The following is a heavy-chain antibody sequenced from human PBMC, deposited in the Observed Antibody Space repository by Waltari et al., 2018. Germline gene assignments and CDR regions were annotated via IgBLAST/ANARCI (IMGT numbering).Heavy chain of an antibody. Sequence: EVQLVESGGGLVQPGGSLRLSCAASGFTFSSYSMNWVRQAPGKGLEWVSYISSSSITIYYADSVKGRFTISRDNAKNSLYLQMNSLRAEDTAVYYCASSGYYFIDYWGQGTLVTVSS. D-gene: IGHD3-22*01. CDR2: ISSSSITI. J-gene: IGHJ4*02. CDR3: ASSGYYFIDY. V-gene: IGHV3-48*01. CDR1: GFTFSSYS.